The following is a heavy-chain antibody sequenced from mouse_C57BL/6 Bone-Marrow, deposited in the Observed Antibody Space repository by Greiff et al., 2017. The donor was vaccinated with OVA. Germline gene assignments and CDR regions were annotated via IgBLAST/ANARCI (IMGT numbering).Heavy chain of an antibody. CDR2: ISSGGSYT. V-gene: IGHV5-6*01. J-gene: IGHJ3*01. CDR1: GFTFSSYG. Sequence: EVMLVESGGDLVKPGGSLKLSCAASGFTFSSYGMSWVRQTPDKRLEWVATISSGGSYTYYPDSVKGRFTISRDNAKNTLYLQMSRLKSEDTAMYYCARMEWLSAYWGQGTLVTVSA. D-gene: IGHD2-2*01. CDR3: ARMEWLSAY.